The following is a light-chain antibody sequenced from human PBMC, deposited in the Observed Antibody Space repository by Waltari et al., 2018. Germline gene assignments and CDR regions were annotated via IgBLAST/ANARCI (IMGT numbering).Light chain of an antibody. V-gene: IGKV4-1*01. Sequence: DIVMTQSPDSLAVSLGERATINCKSTQSVLYSSNNKNYLAGYQQKPGQPPRLLIYWASFRESGVPDRFSGSGSGTDFTLTISSLQAEDVAVYYCQQYYSTPYTFGQGTKLEIK. CDR2: WAS. J-gene: IGKJ2*01. CDR3: QQYYSTPYT. CDR1: QSVLYSSNNKNY.